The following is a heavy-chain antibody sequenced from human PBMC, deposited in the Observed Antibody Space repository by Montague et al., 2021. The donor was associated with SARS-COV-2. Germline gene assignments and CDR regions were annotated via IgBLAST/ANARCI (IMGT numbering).Heavy chain of an antibody. J-gene: IGHJ6*02. CDR1: GFTFSTYD. CDR3: ARGGTYYDFWSGYYNYYYGMDV. V-gene: IGHV3-48*03. CDR2: ISSSGSTI. Sequence: SLRLSCAASGFTFSTYDMHWVRQAPGKGLEWVSYISSSGSTIYYADSVKGRFTISRDNAKNSLYLQMNSLRAEDTAVYYCARGGTYYDFWSGYYNYYYGMDVWGQGTTVTVSS. D-gene: IGHD3-3*01.